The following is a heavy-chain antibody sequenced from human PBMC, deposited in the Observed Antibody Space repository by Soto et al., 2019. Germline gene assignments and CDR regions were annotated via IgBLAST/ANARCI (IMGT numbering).Heavy chain of an antibody. CDR1: GGTFSSYS. Sequence: SVNVSCKASGGTFSSYSISWVRQAPGQGLEWMGGIIPIFGTANYAQKFQGRVTITADKSTSTAYMELSSLRSEDTAVYYCARGYDFWSGYYTGSFDYWGQGTLVTVSS. V-gene: IGHV1-69*06. CDR2: IIPIFGTA. J-gene: IGHJ4*02. CDR3: ARGYDFWSGYYTGSFDY. D-gene: IGHD3-3*01.